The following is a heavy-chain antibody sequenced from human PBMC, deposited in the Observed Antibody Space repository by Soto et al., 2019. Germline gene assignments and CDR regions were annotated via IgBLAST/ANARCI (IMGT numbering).Heavy chain of an antibody. CDR3: AKSGVDTFGLSY. J-gene: IGHJ4*02. Sequence: EVQLVESGGGLVQPGGSLRLSCAVSGFTFSSFWMHWVRQAPGEGLVWVSRINTDVSSTSYADSVKGRFTISRDNAKNTLYLQMNSLRVEDTAMYYCAKSGVDTFGLSYWGQGTLVTVSS. CDR1: GFTFSSFW. CDR2: INTDVSST. V-gene: IGHV3-74*01. D-gene: IGHD5-18*01.